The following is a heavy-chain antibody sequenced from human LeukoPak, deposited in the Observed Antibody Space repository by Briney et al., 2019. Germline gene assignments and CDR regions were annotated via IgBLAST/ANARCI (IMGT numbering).Heavy chain of an antibody. J-gene: IGHJ5*02. CDR3: ARTAPVFVLRFLEWSSASGWGDLSFDP. Sequence: ASVKVSCKASGYTFTSYGLSWVRQAPGQGLEWMGWISGYNGKTNYAQKFQGRVTMTTDTSTSTAYMELRSLRSDDTAVYYCARTAPVFVLRFLEWSSASGWGDLSFDPWGQGTLVTVSS. CDR1: GYTFTSYG. CDR2: ISGYNGKT. V-gene: IGHV1-18*01. D-gene: IGHD3-3*01.